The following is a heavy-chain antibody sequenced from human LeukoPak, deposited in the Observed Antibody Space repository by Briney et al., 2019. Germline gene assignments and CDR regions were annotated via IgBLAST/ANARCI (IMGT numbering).Heavy chain of an antibody. Sequence: RLICGTAGFNCSSNAWMGCVRDIGEELEWCLSVVASYEGTFYANSVKGRFTISRDNSKSTLYMQMNSLRAEDTAVYYCAKGKAGGLVDLFAPWGQGALVTVSS. CDR3: AKGKAGGLVDLFAP. CDR1: GFNCSSNA. D-gene: IGHD3/OR15-3a*01. V-gene: IGHV3-23*01. CDR2: VVASYEGT. J-gene: IGHJ5*02.